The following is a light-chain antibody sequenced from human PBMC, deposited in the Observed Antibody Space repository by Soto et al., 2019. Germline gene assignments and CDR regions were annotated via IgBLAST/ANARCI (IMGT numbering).Light chain of an antibody. J-gene: IGKJ5*01. Sequence: EIVLTQSPGTLSLSPGESATLSCRASQSVSSNYLAWYLQKPGQAPRLCIYGASSRATGIPDRFSGSGSGTDFTLTISRLEPEDFAVYYCQQYASTPITFGQGTRLEN. V-gene: IGKV3-20*01. CDR2: GAS. CDR1: QSVSSNY. CDR3: QQYASTPIT.